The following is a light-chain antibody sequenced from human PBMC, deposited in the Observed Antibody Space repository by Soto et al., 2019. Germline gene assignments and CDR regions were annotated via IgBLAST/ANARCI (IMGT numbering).Light chain of an antibody. J-gene: IGLJ1*01. V-gene: IGLV2-8*01. CDR2: EVS. Sequence: QSALTQPPSASGSPGQSVTISCTGTSSDVGGYNYVSWYQQHPGKAPKLMIFEVSKRPSGVPDRFSGSESGNTASLTVSGLQAEDEADYYCCSYGGSNDYVFGTGTKVTVL. CDR1: SSDVGGYNY. CDR3: CSYGGSNDYV.